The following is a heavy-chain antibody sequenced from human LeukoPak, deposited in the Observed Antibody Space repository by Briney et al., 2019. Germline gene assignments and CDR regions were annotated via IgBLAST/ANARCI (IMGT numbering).Heavy chain of an antibody. CDR2: ISSSSSYI. CDR1: GFTFSSYA. Sequence: GGSLRLSCAASGFTFSSYAMSWVRQAPGKGLEWVSSISSSSSYIYYADSVKGRFTISRDNAKNSLYLQMNSLRAEDTAVYYCARGGPRLDYDFWSGRAFDIWGQGTMVTSLQ. D-gene: IGHD3-3*01. V-gene: IGHV3-21*01. J-gene: IGHJ3*02. CDR3: ARGGPRLDYDFWSGRAFDI.